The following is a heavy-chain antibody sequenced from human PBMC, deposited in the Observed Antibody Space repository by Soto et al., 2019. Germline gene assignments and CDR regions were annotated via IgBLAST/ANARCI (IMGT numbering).Heavy chain of an antibody. D-gene: IGHD2-8*01. Sequence: SETLSLTCTVSGASIMGHYWSWIRQPPGKGLEWIGYIYYSGSTNYNPSLKSRVTISVDTSKNQFSLKLRSVTAADTAVYYCARTYGGYYDYWGQGTLVTVSS. CDR1: GASIMGHY. CDR3: ARTYGGYYDY. J-gene: IGHJ4*02. CDR2: IYYSGST. V-gene: IGHV4-59*11.